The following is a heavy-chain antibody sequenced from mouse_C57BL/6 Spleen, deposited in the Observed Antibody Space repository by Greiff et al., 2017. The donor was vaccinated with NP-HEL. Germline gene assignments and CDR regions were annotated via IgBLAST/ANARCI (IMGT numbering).Heavy chain of an antibody. CDR2: IRLKSDNYAT. V-gene: IGHV6-3*01. J-gene: IGHJ4*01. CDR3: THSIYDGYSPYAMDY. Sequence: DVMLVESGGGLVQPGGSMKLSCVASGFTFSNYWMNWVRQSPEKGLEWVAQIRLKSDNYATHYAESVKGRFTISRDDSKSSVYLQMNNLRAEDTGIYYCTHSIYDGYSPYAMDYWGQGTSVTVSS. CDR1: GFTFSNYW. D-gene: IGHD2-3*01.